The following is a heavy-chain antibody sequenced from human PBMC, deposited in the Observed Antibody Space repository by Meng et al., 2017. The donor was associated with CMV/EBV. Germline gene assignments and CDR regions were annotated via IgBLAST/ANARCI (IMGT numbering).Heavy chain of an antibody. V-gene: IGHV4-30-4*08. Sequence: QVQRHGYGTGLVTPSQTLSLTCTVSGGSSSSGDYYWSWIRQPPGKGLEWIGYIYYSGSTYYNPSLKSRVTISVDTSKNQFSLKLSSVTAADTAVYYCARAQYSSSCDYWGQGTLVTVSS. J-gene: IGHJ4*02. CDR1: GGSSSSGDYY. CDR2: IYYSGST. CDR3: ARAQYSSSCDY. D-gene: IGHD6-13*01.